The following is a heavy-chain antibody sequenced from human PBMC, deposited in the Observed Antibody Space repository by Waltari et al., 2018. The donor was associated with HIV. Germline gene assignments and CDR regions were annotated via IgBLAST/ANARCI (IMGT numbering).Heavy chain of an antibody. CDR2: IYHSGST. CDR1: GVSISSSNW. J-gene: IGHJ4*02. Sequence: QVQLQESGPGLVKPSGTLSLTCAVSGVSISSSNWWSWVRQPPGKGLEWIGEIYHSGSTNYTPSIKSRVTISVDKSKNQFSLKLSSVTAADTAVYYCARVQYCGGDCYSVDYWGQGTLVTVSS. CDR3: ARVQYCGGDCYSVDY. V-gene: IGHV4-4*02. D-gene: IGHD2-21*02.